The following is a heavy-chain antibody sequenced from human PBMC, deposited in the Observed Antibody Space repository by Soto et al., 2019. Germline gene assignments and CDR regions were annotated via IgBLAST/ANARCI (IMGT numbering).Heavy chain of an antibody. V-gene: IGHV3-15*07. J-gene: IGHJ4*02. CDR2: IQTMPDGGTT. CDR3: ARASRGAIGNY. Sequence: EVQLLESGGGLVKPGGSLRLSCVASGFTFNTSWMNWVRQTPGKGLEWVGRIQTMPDGGTTEYTDSVKGRFTISRDDSNNTLYLQMYSLQTDDTAVYYCARASRGAIGNYWGQGILVTVSS. CDR1: GFTFNTSW. D-gene: IGHD1-26*01.